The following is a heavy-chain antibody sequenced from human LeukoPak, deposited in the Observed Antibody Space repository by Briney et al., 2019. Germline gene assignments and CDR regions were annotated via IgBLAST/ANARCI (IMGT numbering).Heavy chain of an antibody. V-gene: IGHV3-23*01. Sequence: QTGGSLRLSCAASGFTFSSYAMSWVRQAPGKGLEWVSAIRGSGGSTYYADSVLGRFTISRDNSKNTLYLQMNSLRAEDTAVYYCAKCGSGSYSYYYYGMDVWGQGTTVTVSS. CDR1: GFTFSSYA. CDR2: IRGSGGST. D-gene: IGHD3-10*01. CDR3: AKCGSGSYSYYYYGMDV. J-gene: IGHJ6*02.